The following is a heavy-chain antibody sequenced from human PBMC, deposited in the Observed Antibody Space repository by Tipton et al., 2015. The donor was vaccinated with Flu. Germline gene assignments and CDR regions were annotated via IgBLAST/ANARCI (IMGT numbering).Heavy chain of an antibody. Sequence: TLSLTCTVSGGSISSYTYYWGWFRQSPGTGLEWIGSIYYSGTTYYNPSLKSRVTISVDTSKNQFSLKLSSVTAADTAVYYCAREWGDAFDIWGQGTMVTVSS. V-gene: IGHV4-39*07. CDR1: GGSISSYTYY. CDR3: AREWGDAFDI. D-gene: IGHD3-16*01. CDR2: IYYSGTT. J-gene: IGHJ3*02.